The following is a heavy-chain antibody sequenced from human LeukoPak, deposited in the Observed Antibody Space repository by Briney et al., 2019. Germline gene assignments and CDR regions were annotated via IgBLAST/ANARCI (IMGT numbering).Heavy chain of an antibody. CDR1: GGSISSTDYY. J-gene: IGHJ4*02. V-gene: IGHV4-61*02. CDR2: IYISGTI. Sequence: PSETLSLTCSVSGGSISSTDYYWSWVRQPAGKGLEWIGRIYISGTIDYNPSLKSPVTIPLDTSKNQFSLKLNSVTAADTAVYYCTRTSITMMGYYFDYWGQGTLVTVSS. CDR3: TRTSITMMGYYFDY. D-gene: IGHD3-22*01.